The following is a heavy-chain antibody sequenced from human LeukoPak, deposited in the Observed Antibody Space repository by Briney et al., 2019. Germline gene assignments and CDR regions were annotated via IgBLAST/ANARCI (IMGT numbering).Heavy chain of an antibody. V-gene: IGHV3-11*04. CDR3: AARISGYVYYYMDV. CDR2: ISSSGSTI. D-gene: IGHD5-12*01. CDR1: GFTFSDYY. Sequence: GGSLRLSCAASGFTFSDYYMSWIRQAPGKGLEWVSYISSSGSTILYADSVKGRFTISRDNAKNSLYLQMNSLRAEDTAVYYCAARISGYVYYYMDVWGKGTTVTVSS. J-gene: IGHJ6*03.